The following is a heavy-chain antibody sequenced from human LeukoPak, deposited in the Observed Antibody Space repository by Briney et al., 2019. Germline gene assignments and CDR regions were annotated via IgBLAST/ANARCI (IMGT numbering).Heavy chain of an antibody. J-gene: IGHJ4*02. CDR2: ISGSGGST. CDR1: GFTFSSYA. D-gene: IGHD3-22*01. Sequence: GGSLRLSCAASGFTFSSYAMSWVRQAPGKGLEWVSAISGSGGSTYYADSVKGRFTISRDNSKNTLNLQMSSLRAEDTAVYYYAKDPLMYYYDTGGYYDYWGQGALVTVSS. V-gene: IGHV3-23*01. CDR3: AKDPLMYYYDTGGYYDY.